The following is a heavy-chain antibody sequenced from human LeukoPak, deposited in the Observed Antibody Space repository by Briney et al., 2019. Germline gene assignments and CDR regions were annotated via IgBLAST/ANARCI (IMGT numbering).Heavy chain of an antibody. CDR2: IYPSGT. Sequence: SETLSLTCTVSGDSIGNNYWSWIRQPAGKGLEWIGRIYPSGTNYNPSLKSRVTISVDKSKNQFSLKLIPVTAADTAVYYCARSSGSYRPWGQGTLVTVSS. V-gene: IGHV4-4*07. J-gene: IGHJ5*02. D-gene: IGHD1-26*01. CDR1: GDSIGNNY. CDR3: ARSSGSYRP.